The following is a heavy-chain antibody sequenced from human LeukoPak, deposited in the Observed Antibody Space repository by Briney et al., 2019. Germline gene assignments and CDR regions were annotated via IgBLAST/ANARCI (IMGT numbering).Heavy chain of an antibody. J-gene: IGHJ4*02. D-gene: IGHD5-18*01. CDR1: GGTFSSYA. CDR3: ASKYIQLWSRGGDYFDY. Sequence: SVKVSCKASGGTFSSYAISWVRQAPGQGLEWMGGIIPIFGTANYAQKFQGRVTITTDESTSTAYMGLSSLRSEDTAVYYCASKYIQLWSRGGDYFDYWGQGTLVTVSS. V-gene: IGHV1-69*05. CDR2: IIPIFGTA.